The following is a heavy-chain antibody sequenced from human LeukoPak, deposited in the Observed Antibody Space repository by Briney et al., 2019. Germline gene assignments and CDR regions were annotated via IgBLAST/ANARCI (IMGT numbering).Heavy chain of an antibody. Sequence: SETLSLTCTVSGGSISSGDYYWSWIRQPPGKGLEWIGYIYYSGSTYYNPSLKSRVTISVDTSKNQFSLKLSSATAADTAVYYCARSFYDYVWGSFDYWGQGTLVTVSS. CDR3: ARSFYDYVWGSFDY. V-gene: IGHV4-30-4*01. CDR1: GGSISSGDYY. J-gene: IGHJ4*02. D-gene: IGHD3-16*01. CDR2: IYYSGST.